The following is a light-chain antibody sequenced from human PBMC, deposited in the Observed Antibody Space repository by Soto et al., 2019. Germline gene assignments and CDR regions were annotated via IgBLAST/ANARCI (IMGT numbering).Light chain of an antibody. J-gene: IGLJ2*01. CDR3: ASWDDRLNGVI. Sequence: QSVLTQPPSASGTPGQRVTISCSGSNSNIGSNTVNWYQQLPGTAPKLLIYDNNKRPSGVPGRCSDSKSGTSASLAISGLQSEDEADYYCASWDDRLNGVIFGGGTKLTVL. V-gene: IGLV1-44*01. CDR2: DNN. CDR1: NSNIGSNT.